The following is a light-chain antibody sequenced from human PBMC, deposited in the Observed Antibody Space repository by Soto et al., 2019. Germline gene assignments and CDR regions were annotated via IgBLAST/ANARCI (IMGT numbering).Light chain of an antibody. J-gene: IGLJ1*01. CDR2: TNN. V-gene: IGLV1-47*01. CDR1: SSNIGSNY. CDR3: AAWDDSLSGYV. Sequence: QSVLAQRPAGSGTPGQRVTMPCFGSSSNIGSNYVYWYQQLPGAAPKLLIYTNNQRPSGVPDRFSGSKSGTSASLAISGLRSEDEADYYCAAWDDSLSGYVFGTGTKVTVL.